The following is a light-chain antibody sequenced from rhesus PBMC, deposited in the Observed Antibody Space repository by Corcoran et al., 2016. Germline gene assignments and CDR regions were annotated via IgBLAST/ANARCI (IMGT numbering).Light chain of an antibody. Sequence: EIVMTQSPATLSLSPGETATLSCRASESVGSYLAWYQQKPGQAPKLLVHSAYFRATGIPDRFTGSGARPEFTLTISSLEPEDVGVYHCQQYNDLLPLPFGGGTKVELK. CDR2: SAY. J-gene: IGKJ4*01. CDR1: ESVGSY. V-gene: IGKV3-40*03. CDR3: QQYNDLLPLP.